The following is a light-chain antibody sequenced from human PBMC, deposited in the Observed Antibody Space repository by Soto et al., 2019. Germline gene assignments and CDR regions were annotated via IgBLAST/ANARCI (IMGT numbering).Light chain of an antibody. Sequence: EIVMTQTPATLSVSPGEIATLSCRASQSVSSNLAWSQQKPGQAPRLLIYGASTRATGISARFSGSGSVTEFTVTISGLQSEAFAVYYCQQYNNWPLTFGGGTKVEIK. CDR2: GAS. CDR3: QQYNNWPLT. CDR1: QSVSSN. V-gene: IGKV3-15*01. J-gene: IGKJ4*01.